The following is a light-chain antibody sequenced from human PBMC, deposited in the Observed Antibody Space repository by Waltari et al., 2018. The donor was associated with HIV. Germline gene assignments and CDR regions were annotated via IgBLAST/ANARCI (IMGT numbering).Light chain of an antibody. J-gene: IGKJ2*01. CDR3: HQYNNWPYT. CDR1: QSVSSN. CDR2: GAS. V-gene: IGKV3-15*01. Sequence: MMQPPETLPVSPGEGVTLTCRASQSVSSNVAWYQQRPGQAPRLLIYGASTRAAGFPARFSGGGSGTEFTLTISSLQSEDFAVYFCHQYNNWPYTFGQGTKLDIK.